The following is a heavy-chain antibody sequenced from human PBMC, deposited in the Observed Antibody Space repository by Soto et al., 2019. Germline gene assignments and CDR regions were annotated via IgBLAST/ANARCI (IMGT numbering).Heavy chain of an antibody. CDR1: GFTFGDYA. V-gene: IGHV3-49*03. Sequence: PGGSLRLSCTASGFTFGDYAMSWFRQAPGKGLEWVGFIRSKAFGGTTEYAASVKGRFTISRDDSKSIAYLQMNSLKTEDTAVYYCAREYCSSTSCYYYYYYYYMDVWGKGTTVTVSS. CDR2: IRSKAFGGTT. J-gene: IGHJ6*03. D-gene: IGHD2-2*01. CDR3: AREYCSSTSCYYYYYYYYMDV.